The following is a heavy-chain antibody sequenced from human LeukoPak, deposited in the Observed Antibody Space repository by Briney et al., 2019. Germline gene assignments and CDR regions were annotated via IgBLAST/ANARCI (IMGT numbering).Heavy chain of an antibody. V-gene: IGHV1-18*01. J-gene: IGHJ4*02. Sequence: ASLKLSCKASGYTFTGYGITWVPQAPGHGLEWMGWISTYNGDTNYAQSLQGRVTMTTDTCTSTAYMAVRNLRSDDTAVYYGARGRGSTSRYWGPGTLVSVSS. D-gene: IGHD3-10*01. CDR2: ISTYNGDT. CDR3: ARGRGSTSRY. CDR1: GYTFTGYG.